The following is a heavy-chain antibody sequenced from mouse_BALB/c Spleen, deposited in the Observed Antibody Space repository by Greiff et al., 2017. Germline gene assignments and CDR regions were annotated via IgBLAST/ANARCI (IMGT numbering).Heavy chain of an antibody. CDR1: GYAFSSYW. D-gene: IGHD2-1*01. CDR2: IYPGDGDT. Sequence: VKLVESGAELVRPGSSVKISCKASGYAFSSYWMNWVKQRPGQGLEWIGQIYPGDGDTNYNGKFKGKATLTADKSSSTAYMQLSSLTSEDSAVYFCARRGVYYGNLAYWGQGTLVTVSA. CDR3: ARRGVYYGNLAY. J-gene: IGHJ3*01. V-gene: IGHV1-80*01.